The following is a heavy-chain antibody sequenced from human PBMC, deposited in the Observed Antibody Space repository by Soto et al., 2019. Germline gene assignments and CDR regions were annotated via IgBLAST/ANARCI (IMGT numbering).Heavy chain of an antibody. D-gene: IGHD1-20*01. CDR2: IVGTGGSP. CDR3: AKDAVPYNKRHDGFDI. V-gene: IGHV3-23*01. J-gene: IGHJ3*02. Sequence: WGSLRLSWAASGCTFSNYAMYWVRQAPWKGLTRASHIVGTGGSPEYTDSVKGLFTISRDNSKNTLYLQMNSLRVEHPAVYYCAKDAVPYNKRHDGFDIWGQGTMVTVSS. CDR1: GCTFSNYA.